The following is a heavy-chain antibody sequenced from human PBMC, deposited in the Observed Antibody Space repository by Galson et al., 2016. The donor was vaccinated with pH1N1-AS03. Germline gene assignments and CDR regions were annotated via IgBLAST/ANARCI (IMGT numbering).Heavy chain of an antibody. D-gene: IGHD6-13*01. Sequence: SLRLSCAASGFRISDHYMDWVRQAPGKGLEWVGRSRHEANSYTSEYAASVKGRFTISRDDTKKSVYLQMDRLRVEDTAVYYCARDWGFSWTSRPTFDFWGQGTMVAVSA. V-gene: IGHV3-72*01. CDR3: ARDWGFSWTSRPTFDF. CDR2: SRHEANSYTS. J-gene: IGHJ3*01. CDR1: GFRISDHY.